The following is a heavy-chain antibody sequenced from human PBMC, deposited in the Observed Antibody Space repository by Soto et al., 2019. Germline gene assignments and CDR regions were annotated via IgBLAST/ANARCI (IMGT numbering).Heavy chain of an antibody. CDR1: GFTFSSYA. V-gene: IGHV3-30-3*01. CDR3: ARGEWELPRGFDY. D-gene: IGHD1-26*01. CDR2: ISYDGSNK. Sequence: QVQLVESGGGVVQPGRSLRLSCAASGFTFSSYAVHWVRQAPGKGLEWVAVISYDGSNKYYADSVKGRFTISRDNSKNTLYLQMNSLRAEDTAVYYCARGEWELPRGFDYWGQGTLVTVSS. J-gene: IGHJ4*02.